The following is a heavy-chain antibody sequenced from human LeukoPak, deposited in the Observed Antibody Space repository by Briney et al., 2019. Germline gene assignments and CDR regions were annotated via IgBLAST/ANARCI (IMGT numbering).Heavy chain of an antibody. CDR3: ARVQYTYYYDSSGSLYSYYFDY. D-gene: IGHD3-22*01. V-gene: IGHV3-53*01. Sequence: GGSLRLSFAASGFTVSSNYMSWVRQAPGKGLEWVSVIYSGGSTYYADSVKGRFTISRDNSKNTLYLQMNSLRAEDTAVYYCARVQYTYYYDSSGSLYSYYFDYWGQGTLVTVSS. CDR1: GFTVSSNY. CDR2: IYSGGST. J-gene: IGHJ4*02.